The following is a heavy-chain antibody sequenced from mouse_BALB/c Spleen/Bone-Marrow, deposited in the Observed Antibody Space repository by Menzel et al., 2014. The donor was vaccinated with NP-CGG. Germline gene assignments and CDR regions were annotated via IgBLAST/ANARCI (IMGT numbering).Heavy chain of an antibody. J-gene: IGHJ3*01. V-gene: IGHV7-3*02. Sequence: DVMLVESGGGLVQPGGSLRLSCATSGFTFTDNYMTWVRQPPGKALEWLGFIRNKANGYTTEYSASVKGRFTISRDNSQSILYLQMNTLGAEDSATYYCARDSDWFAYWGQGTLVTVSA. CDR2: IRNKANGYTT. CDR1: GFTFTDNY. CDR3: ARDSDWFAY.